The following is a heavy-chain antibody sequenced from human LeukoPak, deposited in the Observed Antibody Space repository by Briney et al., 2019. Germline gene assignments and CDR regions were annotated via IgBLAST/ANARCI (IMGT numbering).Heavy chain of an antibody. CDR3: AKDRWSYYGSGIDY. Sequence: GGSVRLSCAASGFTFSSYAMSWVRQAPGKGLEWVSTISGSGGSTYYADSVKGRFTISRDNSKNTLYLQMNSLRAEDTAIYYCAKDRWSYYGSGIDYWGQGTLVTVSS. V-gene: IGHV3-23*01. J-gene: IGHJ4*02. CDR1: GFTFSSYA. D-gene: IGHD3-10*01. CDR2: ISGSGGST.